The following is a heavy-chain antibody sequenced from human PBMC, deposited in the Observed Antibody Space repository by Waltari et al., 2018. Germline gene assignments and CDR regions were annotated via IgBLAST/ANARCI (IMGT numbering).Heavy chain of an antibody. CDR2: FDPEDGET. Sequence: QVQLVQSGAEVKKPGASVKVSCKASGYTFTSYAVNWVRQSTRQGLEWMGGFDPEDGETIYAQKFQGRVTMTEDTSTDTAYMELSSLRSEDTAVYYCATDKGTVTTLSNWFDPWGQGTLVTVSS. CDR3: ATDKGTVTTLSNWFDP. V-gene: IGHV1-24*01. D-gene: IGHD4-17*01. CDR1: GYTFTSYA. J-gene: IGHJ5*02.